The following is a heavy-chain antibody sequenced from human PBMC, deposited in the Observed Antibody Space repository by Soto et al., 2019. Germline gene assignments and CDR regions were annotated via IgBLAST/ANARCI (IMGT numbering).Heavy chain of an antibody. CDR3: XXGXXXXXXXXYXGMDX. Sequence: QVQVVQSGAEVKKPGSSVKVSCKVSGGIFTNNAISWVRQAXGQGXXWXGGVIPLFDTAYYAQIFRGRLRISADGATTTAYMELSGLXSADXXXXXXXXGXXXXXXXXYXGMDXWGQGTTVTVS. CDR2: VIPLFDTA. J-gene: IGHJ6*02. V-gene: IGHV1-69*01. CDR1: GGIFTNNA.